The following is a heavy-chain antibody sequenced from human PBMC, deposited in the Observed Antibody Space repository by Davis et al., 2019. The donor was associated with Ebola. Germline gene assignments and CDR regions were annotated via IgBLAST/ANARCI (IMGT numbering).Heavy chain of an antibody. V-gene: IGHV4-39*01. CDR2: INHSGST. CDR1: GGSISSSSYY. D-gene: IGHD6-13*01. CDR3: ARGIAAAGPFDY. J-gene: IGHJ4*02. Sequence: SETLSLTCTVSGGSISSSSYYWGWIRQPPGKGLEWIGEINHSGSTNYNPSLKSRVTISVDTSKNQFSLKLSSVTAADTAVYYCARGIAAAGPFDYWGQGTLVTVSS.